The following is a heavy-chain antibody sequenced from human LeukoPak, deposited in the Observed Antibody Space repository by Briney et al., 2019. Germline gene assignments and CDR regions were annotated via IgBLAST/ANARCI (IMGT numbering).Heavy chain of an antibody. CDR2: IYTSAST. V-gene: IGHV4-4*09. D-gene: IGHD2-15*01. CDR1: GGSISSYY. Sequence: LETLSLTCTVSGGSISSYYWSWIRQPPGKGLEWTGYIYTSASTNYNPSLKSRVTISVDTSKNQFSLKLSSVTAADTAVYYCARQITGCSGGSCYSGFDYWGQGTLVTVSS. CDR3: ARQITGCSGGSCYSGFDY. J-gene: IGHJ4*02.